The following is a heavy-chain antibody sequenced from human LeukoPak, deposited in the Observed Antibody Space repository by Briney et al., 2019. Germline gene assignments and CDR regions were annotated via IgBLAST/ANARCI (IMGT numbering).Heavy chain of an antibody. Sequence: SVKGRFTISRDTSKNTLYLQMNSLRAEDTAVYYCARDRVKGIAAAGTFYYWGQGTLVTVSS. D-gene: IGHD6-13*01. J-gene: IGHJ4*02. CDR3: ARDRVKGIAAAGTFYY. V-gene: IGHV3-30*07.